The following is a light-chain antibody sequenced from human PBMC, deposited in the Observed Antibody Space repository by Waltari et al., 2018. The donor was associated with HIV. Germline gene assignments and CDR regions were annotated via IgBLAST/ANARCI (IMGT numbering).Light chain of an antibody. CDR3: KTRDRSGNLYV. J-gene: IGLJ1*01. V-gene: IGLV3-19*01. CDR1: NLRTYY. Sequence: SSELTQDPAVSVALGQTVKITCQGDNLRTYYASLYQQKPGQAPVLVSYGKNRRPSEIPDRFSSSASRNTASLIITGAQAEDEAEYYCKTRDRSGNLYVFGTGTTVTVL. CDR2: GKN.